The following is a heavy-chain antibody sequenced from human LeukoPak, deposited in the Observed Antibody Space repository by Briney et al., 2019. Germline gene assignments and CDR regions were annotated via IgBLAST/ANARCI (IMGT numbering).Heavy chain of an antibody. Sequence: SETLSLTCTVSGGSISSYYWSWIRQPPGKGLEWIGYIYYSGSTNYNPSLKSRVTISVDTTKNQFSLKRSSVTAADTAVFYYAGLASGSDVFDIWGQGTMVTVSS. CDR3: AGLASGSDVFDI. V-gene: IGHV4-59*01. D-gene: IGHD3-3*01. J-gene: IGHJ3*02. CDR1: GGSISSYY. CDR2: IYYSGST.